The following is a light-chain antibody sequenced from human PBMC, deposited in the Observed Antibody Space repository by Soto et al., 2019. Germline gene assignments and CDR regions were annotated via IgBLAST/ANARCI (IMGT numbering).Light chain of an antibody. CDR2: GAS. J-gene: IGKJ5*01. CDR1: QSVSRS. V-gene: IGKV3-15*01. CDR3: QQYNNWPPIT. Sequence: EIVMTQSPATPSVAPLEIFTLSFSASQSVSRSLAWYQQKPGQAPRLLIYGASTRATGVPPRFSGSGSGTEFTLTISSLQSEDLAVYYCQQYNNWPPITFGQGTRLEIK.